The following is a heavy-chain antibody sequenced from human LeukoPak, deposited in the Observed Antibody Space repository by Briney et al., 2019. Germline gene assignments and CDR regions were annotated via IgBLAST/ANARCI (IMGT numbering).Heavy chain of an antibody. CDR3: ARRRYSSGWFPFDY. J-gene: IGHJ4*02. CDR2: ISSNGGST. D-gene: IGHD6-19*01. CDR1: GFTFSSYA. Sequence: GGSLRLSCAASGFTFSSYAMHWVRQAPGKGLEYVSAISSNGGSTYYANSVKGRFTISRDNSKNTLYLQMGSLRAEDMAVYYCARRRYSSGWFPFDYWGQGTLVTVSS. V-gene: IGHV3-64*01.